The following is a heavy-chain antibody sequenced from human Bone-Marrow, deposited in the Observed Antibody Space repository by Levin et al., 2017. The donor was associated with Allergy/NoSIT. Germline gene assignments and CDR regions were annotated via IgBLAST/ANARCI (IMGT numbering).Heavy chain of an antibody. D-gene: IGHD2-15*01. CDR2: IYYGGTT. V-gene: IGHV4-59*01. J-gene: IGHJ4*02. CDR1: GGSISTFH. Sequence: SQTLSLTCTVSGGSISTFHWSWIRQTPGKELQWIGYIYYGGTTNYNPSLQRRATISVDASKNQFSLRLRSVTAADTAVYYCARERIVAAPFFEFWGQGTLVAVSS. CDR3: ARERIVAAPFFEF.